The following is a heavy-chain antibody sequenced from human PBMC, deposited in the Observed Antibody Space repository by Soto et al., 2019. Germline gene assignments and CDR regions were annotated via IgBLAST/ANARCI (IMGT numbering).Heavy chain of an antibody. J-gene: IGHJ4*02. CDR2: VYHSGNT. D-gene: IGHD2-15*01. CDR1: GVSITSPNR. V-gene: IGHV4-4*02. Sequence: SETLSLTCAVSGVSITSPNRWSWLRRSPGKGLEWIGEVYHSGNTNYNPSLGTPVTISIDKSENHFSLQLTSVTAADTAMYYCARVMGVASGGPLDFWGQGTLVTVSS. CDR3: ARVMGVASGGPLDF.